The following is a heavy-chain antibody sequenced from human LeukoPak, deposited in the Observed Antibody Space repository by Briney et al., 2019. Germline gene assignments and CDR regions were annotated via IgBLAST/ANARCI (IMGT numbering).Heavy chain of an antibody. D-gene: IGHD1-14*01. J-gene: IGHJ4*02. V-gene: IGHV3-74*01. Sequence: GGSLRLSCAASGFTFSDYSMHWVRQAPGKGLEWVSRINTDGTSTDYADSVKGRFTISRDNAKNTLYLQMNSLRVEDTAVYYCARDLNWNQADYWGQGALVIVSS. CDR1: GFTFSDYS. CDR3: ARDLNWNQADY. CDR2: INTDGTST.